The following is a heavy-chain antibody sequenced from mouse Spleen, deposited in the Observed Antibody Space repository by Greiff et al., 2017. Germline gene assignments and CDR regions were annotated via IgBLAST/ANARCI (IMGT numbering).Heavy chain of an antibody. CDR2: IDPCDSYT. Sequence: QVQLQQSGAGLVMPGASVKLSCTASGYTFTSYWMHWVRQGPGQGLEWIGEIDPCDSYTNYNQKFKGKATLTVDKSSSTTYMQLSSLTSEDSAIYYCARGYSSGPFDYWGQGTTLTVSS. CDR3: ARGYSSGPFDY. D-gene: IGHD3-2*02. V-gene: IGHV1-69*01. CDR1: GYTFTSYW. J-gene: IGHJ2*01.